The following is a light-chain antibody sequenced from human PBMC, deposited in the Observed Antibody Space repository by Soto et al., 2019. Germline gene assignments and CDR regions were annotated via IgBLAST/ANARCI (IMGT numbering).Light chain of an antibody. Sequence: EKRVTQGPTILFGSRGVRTTITCRARQSVGSNSVWYQRRPGQTPRVLNYGASTRSTGIPARFSCSGAGKDIPITISVLPSEVFAVYYCQQYNNWPTFGQGTKVDIK. V-gene: IGKV3-15*01. CDR1: QSVGSN. CDR2: GAS. J-gene: IGKJ1*01. CDR3: QQYNNWPT.